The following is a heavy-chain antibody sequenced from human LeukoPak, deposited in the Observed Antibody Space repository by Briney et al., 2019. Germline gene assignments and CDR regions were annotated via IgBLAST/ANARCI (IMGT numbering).Heavy chain of an antibody. CDR3: ARVLEDYYDSPRFDP. CDR2: IYYSGST. J-gene: IGHJ5*02. V-gene: IGHV4-30-4*01. CDR1: GGSISSGDYY. D-gene: IGHD3-22*01. Sequence: SGTLSLTCTVSGGSISSGDYYWSWIRQPPGKGLEWIGYIYYSGSTYYNPSLKSRVTISVDTSKNQFSLKLSSVTAADTAVYYCARVLEDYYDSPRFDPWGQGTLVTVSS.